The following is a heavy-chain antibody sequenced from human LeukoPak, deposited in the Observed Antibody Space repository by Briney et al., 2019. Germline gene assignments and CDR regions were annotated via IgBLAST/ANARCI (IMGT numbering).Heavy chain of an antibody. D-gene: IGHD2-15*01. CDR3: ARGYCSGGSCYFEGFDY. V-gene: IGHV1-2*04. Sequence: ASVKVSCKASGYTFTGYYMHWVRQAPGQGLEWMGWINPNSGGTNYAQKFQGWVTMTRDTSISTAYMELSRLRSDDTAVYYCARGYCSGGSCYFEGFDYWGQGTLVTVSS. CDR2: INPNSGGT. CDR1: GYTFTGYY. J-gene: IGHJ4*02.